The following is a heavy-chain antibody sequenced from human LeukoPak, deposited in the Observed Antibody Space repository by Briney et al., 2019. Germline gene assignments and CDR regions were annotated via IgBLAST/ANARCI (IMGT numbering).Heavy chain of an antibody. V-gene: IGHV1-69*13. CDR1: GGTFSSYA. J-gene: IGHJ6*03. CDR2: IIPIFGTA. CDR3: ARAADPYSSSWYTKGGYYYYYYYYMDV. Sequence: ASVKVSCKASGGTFSSYAISWVRQAPGQGLEWMGGIIPIFGTANYAQKFQGRVTITADESTSTAYMELSSLRSEDTAVYYCARAADPYSSSWYTKGGYYYYYYYYMDVWGKGTTVTVSS. D-gene: IGHD6-13*01.